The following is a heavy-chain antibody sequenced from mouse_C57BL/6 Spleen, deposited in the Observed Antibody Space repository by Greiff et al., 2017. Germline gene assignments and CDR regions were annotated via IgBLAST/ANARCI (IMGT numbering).Heavy chain of an antibody. CDR1: GFTFTGTW. J-gene: IGHJ4*01. CDR3: ARLRVPYAMDY. CDR2: ILPGSGST. V-gene: IGHV1-9*01. Sequence: QVQLQQSGAELLSPGASVKFSCKASGFTFTGTWMQWVKQRPGQGLEWIGEILPGSGSTNYNEKFKGKATLTADTSSNTAYMQLSSLTTEDSAIYYCARLRVPYAMDYWGQGTSGTVSS.